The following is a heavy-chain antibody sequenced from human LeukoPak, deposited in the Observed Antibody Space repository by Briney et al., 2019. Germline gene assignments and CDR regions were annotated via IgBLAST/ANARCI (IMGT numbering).Heavy chain of an antibody. CDR1: GGSISSSNW. D-gene: IGHD3-10*01. CDR2: IYHSGST. J-gene: IGHJ4*02. Sequence: SETLSLTCAVSGGSISSSNWWSWVRPPPGKGLEWIGEIYHSGSTNYNPSLKSRVTISVDKSKNQFSLKLSSVTAADTAVYYCASMTGYYYGSGSFYWGQGTLVTVSS. V-gene: IGHV4-4*02. CDR3: ASMTGYYYGSGSFY.